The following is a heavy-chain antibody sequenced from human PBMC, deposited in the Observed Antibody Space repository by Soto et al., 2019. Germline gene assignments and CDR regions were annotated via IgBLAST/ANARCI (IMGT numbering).Heavy chain of an antibody. CDR2: MNPNSGNT. Sequence: ASVKVSCKASGYTFTSYDINWVRQATGQGLEWMGWMNPNSGNTGYAQKLQGRVTMTRNTSISTAYMELSSLRSEDTAVYYCARGSEGVVVVVAASLYYYYMDVWGKGTTVTVSS. CDR3: ARGSEGVVVVVAASLYYYYMDV. J-gene: IGHJ6*03. V-gene: IGHV1-8*01. CDR1: GYTFTSYD. D-gene: IGHD2-15*01.